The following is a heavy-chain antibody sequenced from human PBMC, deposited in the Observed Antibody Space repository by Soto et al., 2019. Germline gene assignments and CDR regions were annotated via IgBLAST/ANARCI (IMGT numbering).Heavy chain of an antibody. V-gene: IGHV3-9*01. CDR3: AKAYSSSGNGALDV. Sequence: PGGSLRLSCAASGFAFNYHAMHWVRQAPGKGLEWVSGINWKSDNIGYADYVKGRFTISRDNAKNSMDLQMNSLRAEDTALYYCAKAYSSSGNGALDVSGTGKMVTV. CDR1: GFAFNYHA. CDR2: INWKSDNI. D-gene: IGHD6-6*01. J-gene: IGHJ3*01.